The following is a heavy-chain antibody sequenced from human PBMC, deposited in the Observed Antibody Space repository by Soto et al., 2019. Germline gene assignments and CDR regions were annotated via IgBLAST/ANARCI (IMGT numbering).Heavy chain of an antibody. CDR2: ISHDGSNK. J-gene: IGHJ6*02. V-gene: IGHV3-30*04. CDR3: ARDRGFLDV. D-gene: IGHD3-3*01. Sequence: QVQLVESGGGVVQPGRSLRLSCAASGFTFSRYAMHWVRQTPGKGLEWVAVISHDGSNKYYADSVKGRFNISRDNSKNTLYLQMNSLRAEDTAVYYCARDRGFLDVWGQGTTVTVSS. CDR1: GFTFSRYA.